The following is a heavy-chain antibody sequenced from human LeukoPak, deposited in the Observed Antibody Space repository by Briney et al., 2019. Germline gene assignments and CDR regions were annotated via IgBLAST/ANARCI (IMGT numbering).Heavy chain of an antibody. CDR2: INHSGST. D-gene: IGHD3-9*01. Sequence: PSETLSLTCADYGGSFSGYYWSWIRQPPGKGLEWIGEINHSGSTNYNPSLKSRVTISVDTSKNQFSLKLSSVTAADTAVYYCARGRNVLRYNYAFDIWGQGTMVTVSS. CDR3: ARGRNVLRYNYAFDI. CDR1: GGSFSGYY. J-gene: IGHJ3*02. V-gene: IGHV4-34*01.